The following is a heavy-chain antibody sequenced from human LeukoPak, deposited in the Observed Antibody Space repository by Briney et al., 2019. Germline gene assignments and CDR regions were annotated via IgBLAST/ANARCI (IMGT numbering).Heavy chain of an antibody. D-gene: IGHD5-24*01. V-gene: IGHV3-23*01. CDR3: VRDGDNLAFDY. J-gene: IGHJ4*02. CDR1: GITLSNYG. Sequence: GGSLRLSCAVSGITLSNYGMTWVRQAPGKGLEWVAGISDSGGSTNYADSVKGRFTISRDNAKNTLYLQMNSLRAEDTAVYYCVRDGDNLAFDYWGQGTLVTVSS. CDR2: ISDSGGST.